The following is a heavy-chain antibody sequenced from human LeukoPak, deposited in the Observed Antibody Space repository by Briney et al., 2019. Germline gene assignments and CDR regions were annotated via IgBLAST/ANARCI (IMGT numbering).Heavy chain of an antibody. CDR1: GFTFSDSY. CDR2: ISGSGHDI. Sequence: SGGSLRLSCAASGFTFSDSYMTWVRQAPGKGVEWVAYISGSGHDINYSESAKGRFTISRDNAKNSLYLQMNSLRAEDMAVYYCAKTRIVVVITGAFDIWGQGTMVTVSS. D-gene: IGHD3-22*01. CDR3: AKTRIVVVITGAFDI. V-gene: IGHV3-11*01. J-gene: IGHJ3*02.